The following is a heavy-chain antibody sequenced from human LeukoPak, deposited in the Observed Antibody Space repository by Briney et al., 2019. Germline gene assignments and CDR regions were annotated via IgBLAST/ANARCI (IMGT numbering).Heavy chain of an antibody. J-gene: IGHJ5*02. V-gene: IGHV4-4*02. D-gene: IGHD2-8*01. CDR2: IYHSGST. CDR1: GGTFSSYAI. CDR3: ARATSPNGGVDP. Sequence: SCKASGGTFSSYAISWVRQPPGKGLEWIGEIYHSGSTNYNPSLKSRVTISVDKSKNQFSLKLSSVTAADTAVYYCARATSPNGGVDPWGQGTLVTVSS.